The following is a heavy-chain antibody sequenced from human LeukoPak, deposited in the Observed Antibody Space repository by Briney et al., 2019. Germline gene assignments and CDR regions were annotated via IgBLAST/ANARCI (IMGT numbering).Heavy chain of an antibody. CDR1: GFTFSNYG. CDR2: ISYDGSNK. V-gene: IGHV3-30*19. J-gene: IGHJ4*02. Sequence: GGSLRLSCAASGFTFSNYGMHWVRQAPGKGLEWVAVISYDGSNKYYADSVKGRFTISRDNSKNTLYLQMNSLRAEDTAVYYCARSRGSYYYLDYWGQGTLVTVSS. D-gene: IGHD1-26*01. CDR3: ARSRGSYYYLDY.